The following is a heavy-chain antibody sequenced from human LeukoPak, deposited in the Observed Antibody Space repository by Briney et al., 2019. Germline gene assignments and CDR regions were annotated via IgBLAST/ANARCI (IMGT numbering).Heavy chain of an antibody. D-gene: IGHD5-24*01. J-gene: IGHJ6*02. CDR1: GGSISSYY. CDR2: IYYSGST. Sequence: PSETLSLTCTVSGGSISSYYWSWIRQPPGKGLEWIGYIYYSGSTNYNPSLKSRVTISVDTSKNQFSLKLSSVTAADTAVYYCARVRDGYNYGYYYGMDVWGQGTTVTVSS. V-gene: IGHV4-59*01. CDR3: ARVRDGYNYGYYYGMDV.